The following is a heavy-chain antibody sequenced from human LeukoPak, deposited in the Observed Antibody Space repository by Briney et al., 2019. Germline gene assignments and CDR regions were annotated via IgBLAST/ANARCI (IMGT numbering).Heavy chain of an antibody. CDR1: GYSFTNYW. D-gene: IGHD3-22*01. V-gene: IGHV5-51*01. Sequence: GESLKISCKGAGYSFTNYWIGCVLQMPGKGLEGMGIIYPGDSDTKYSPSFQGQGTISADKSISTAYLQWSSLKASDTAMYYCATLRSGYYYDYFDYWGQGTLVTVSS. J-gene: IGHJ4*02. CDR2: IYPGDSDT. CDR3: ATLRSGYYYDYFDY.